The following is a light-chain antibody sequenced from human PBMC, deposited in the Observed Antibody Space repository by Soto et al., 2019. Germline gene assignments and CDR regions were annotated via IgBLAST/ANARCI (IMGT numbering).Light chain of an antibody. CDR3: QHYNSYSEA. V-gene: IGKV3D-15*01. CDR2: GAS. J-gene: IGKJ1*01. CDR1: QSVSSN. Sequence: EIVMTQSPATLSVSPGERATLSCRASQSVSSNYLAWYQQKPGQAPRLLIYGASSRATGIPDRFSGSGSGTEFTLTISSLQPDDFATYYCQHYNSYSEAFGQGTKV.